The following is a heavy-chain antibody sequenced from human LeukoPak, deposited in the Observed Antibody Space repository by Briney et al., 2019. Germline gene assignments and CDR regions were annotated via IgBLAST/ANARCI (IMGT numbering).Heavy chain of an antibody. D-gene: IGHD6-13*01. CDR3: ALPAAAGLPRVDY. J-gene: IGHJ4*02. CDR2: IYYSGNT. Sequence: SETLSLTCTVSGVSISSSNSYWGWIRQPPGKGLEWIGSIYYSGNTYYNASLKSQVSISIDTSKNQFSLRLTSVTAADTAVYYGALPAAAGLPRVDYLGQGTLGTVSS. CDR1: GVSISSSNSY. V-gene: IGHV4-39*01.